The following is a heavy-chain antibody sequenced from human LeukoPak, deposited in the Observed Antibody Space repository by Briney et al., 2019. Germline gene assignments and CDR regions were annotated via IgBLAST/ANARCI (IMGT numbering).Heavy chain of an antibody. D-gene: IGHD2-2*01. J-gene: IGHJ6*03. CDR2: IKQDGSEK. Sequence: TGGSLRLSCAASGFTFSSYWMSWVRQAPGKGLEWVANIKQDGSEKYYVDSVKGRFTISRDNAKNSLYLQMNSLRAEDTAVYYCARGIVVEPYYMDVWGKGTTVTVSS. CDR3: ARGIVVEPYYMDV. CDR1: GFTFSSYW. V-gene: IGHV3-7*01.